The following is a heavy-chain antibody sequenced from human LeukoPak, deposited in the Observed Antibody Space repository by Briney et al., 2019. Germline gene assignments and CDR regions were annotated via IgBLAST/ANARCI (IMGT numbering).Heavy chain of an antibody. V-gene: IGHV3-48*01. CDR2: ISSSSSTI. Sequence: GGSLRLSCAASGFTFSSYSMNWVRQAPGKGLEWVSYISSSSSTIYYADSVKGRFTISRDNAKNSLYLQMNSLRAEDTAVYYCARDLGYCSSTSCYNPYWYFDLWGRGTLVTVSS. CDR3: ARDLGYCSSTSCYNPYWYFDL. D-gene: IGHD2-2*02. CDR1: GFTFSSYS. J-gene: IGHJ2*01.